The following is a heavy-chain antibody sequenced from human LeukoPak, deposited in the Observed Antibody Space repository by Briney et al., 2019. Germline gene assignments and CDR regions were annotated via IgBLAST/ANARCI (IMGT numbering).Heavy chain of an antibody. D-gene: IGHD3-22*01. Sequence: SVKASCKASGGTFSSYAISWVRQAPGQGLEWMGGIIPIFGTANYAQKFQGRVTITADESTSTAYMELSSLRSEDTAVYYCARRYYYDSSGYWNYWGQGTLVTVSS. CDR1: GGTFSSYA. CDR3: ARRYYYDSSGYWNY. J-gene: IGHJ4*02. V-gene: IGHV1-69*13. CDR2: IIPIFGTA.